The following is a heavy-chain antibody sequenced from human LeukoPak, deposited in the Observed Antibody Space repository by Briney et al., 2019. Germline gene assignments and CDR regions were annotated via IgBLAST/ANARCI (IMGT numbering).Heavy chain of an antibody. CDR2: ISAYNGNT. Sequence: ASVKVSCKASGYTFTSYGISWVRQAPGQGLEWMGWISAYNGNTNYAQKLQGRVTMTTDTSTSTAYMELRSLRSDDTAVYYCARDPAAAGTPHYYYYMDVWGKGTTVTVSS. CDR3: ARDPAAAGTPHYYYYMDV. CDR1: GYTFTSYG. V-gene: IGHV1-18*01. J-gene: IGHJ6*03. D-gene: IGHD6-13*01.